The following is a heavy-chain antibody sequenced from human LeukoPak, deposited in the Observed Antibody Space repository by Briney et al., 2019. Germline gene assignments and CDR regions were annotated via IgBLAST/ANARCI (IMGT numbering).Heavy chain of an antibody. Sequence: ASVKVSCKASGYTFTSYGISWVRQAPGQGLEWMGWISAYNGNTNYAQKLQGRVTMTTDTSTSTAYKELRSLRSDDTAVYYCASGIVVVPAATDAFDIWGQGTMVTVSS. CDR1: GYTFTSYG. D-gene: IGHD2-2*01. J-gene: IGHJ3*02. CDR2: ISAYNGNT. CDR3: ASGIVVVPAATDAFDI. V-gene: IGHV1-18*04.